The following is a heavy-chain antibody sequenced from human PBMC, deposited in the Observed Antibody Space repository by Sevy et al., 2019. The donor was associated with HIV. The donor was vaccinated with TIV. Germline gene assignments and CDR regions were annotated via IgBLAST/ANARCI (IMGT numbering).Heavy chain of an antibody. CDR3: ANGLCSGYLNRWFDP. J-gene: IGHJ5*02. Sequence: GGFLILSCAASGFMFSRCAMSWVRQVPGKGLEWVSGISDSGDNTYYADSVKGRFTISRDNSKNTLFLQMNSVRVEDTAVYYCANGLCSGYLNRWFDPWGQGTLVTVSS. CDR1: GFMFSRCA. CDR2: ISDSGDNT. D-gene: IGHD3-3*01. V-gene: IGHV3-23*01.